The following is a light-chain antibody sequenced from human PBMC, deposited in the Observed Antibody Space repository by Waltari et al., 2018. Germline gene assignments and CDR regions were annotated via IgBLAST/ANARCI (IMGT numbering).Light chain of an antibody. CDR1: SSNIGAGYD. V-gene: IGLV1-40*01. J-gene: IGLJ3*02. CDR3: QSYDSSLSASV. Sequence: QSVLTQPPSVSGAPGPRVTISCTGSSSNIGAGYDVHWYQQLPGTAPKLPIYLNNNRPSGVPDRFSGSKSGTSASLAITGLQAEDEADYYCQSYDSSLSASVFGGRTKLTVL. CDR2: LNN.